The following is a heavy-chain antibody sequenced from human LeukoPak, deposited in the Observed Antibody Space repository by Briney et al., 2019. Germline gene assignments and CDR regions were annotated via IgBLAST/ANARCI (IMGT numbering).Heavy chain of an antibody. Sequence: PGGSLRLSCAASGFTFSSYAMHRVRQAPGKGLEWVAVISYDGSNKYYADSVKGRFTISRDNSKNTLYLQMNSLRAEDTAVYYCARDDCSGGSCYLVRGMDVWGQGTTVTVSS. V-gene: IGHV3-30-3*01. CDR2: ISYDGSNK. CDR3: ARDDCSGGSCYLVRGMDV. J-gene: IGHJ6*02. CDR1: GFTFSSYA. D-gene: IGHD2-15*01.